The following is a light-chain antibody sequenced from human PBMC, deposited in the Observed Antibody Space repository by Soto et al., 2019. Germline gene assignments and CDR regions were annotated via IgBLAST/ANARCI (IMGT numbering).Light chain of an antibody. J-gene: IGKJ2*01. CDR2: AAS. V-gene: IGKV1-39*01. CDR3: QQSYSTPMYT. CDR1: QSLSSY. Sequence: DIQMPQSPSSLSSSVGDRVPITCRASQSLSSYSNGYHQKPGKAPKLLFYAASSVQSGVPSRFSGSGSGTDFTLTISSLQPEDFATYYCQQSYSTPMYTCGQGTKLEIK.